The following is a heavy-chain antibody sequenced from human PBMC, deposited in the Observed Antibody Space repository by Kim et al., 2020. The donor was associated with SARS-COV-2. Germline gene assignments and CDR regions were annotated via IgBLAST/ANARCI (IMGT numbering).Heavy chain of an antibody. D-gene: IGHD2-21*01. J-gene: IGHJ4*02. CDR1: GDSISSGTYF. CDR2: IYYSGST. V-gene: IGHV4-39*01. CDR3: ARIMGVNYFDY. Sequence: SETLSLTCTVSGDSISSGTYFWGWIRQPPGKGLEWIGTIYYSGSTKYNPSLKSRVTISVDTSKNQFSLKLSSVTAADTAVYYCARIMGVNYFDYWGQGT.